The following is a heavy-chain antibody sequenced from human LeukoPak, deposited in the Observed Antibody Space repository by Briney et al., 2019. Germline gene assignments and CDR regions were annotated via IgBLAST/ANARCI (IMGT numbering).Heavy chain of an antibody. D-gene: IGHD2-2*01. CDR2: ISSSSSYI. CDR3: ARGGYCSSTSCFDAFDI. J-gene: IGHJ3*02. CDR1: GFTFSSYS. Sequence: GGPLRLSCAASGFTFSSYSMNWVRQAPGKGLEWVSSISSSSSYIYYADSVKGRFTISRDNAKNSLYLQMNSLRAEDTAVYYCARGGYCSSTSCFDAFDIWGQGTMVTVSS. V-gene: IGHV3-21*01.